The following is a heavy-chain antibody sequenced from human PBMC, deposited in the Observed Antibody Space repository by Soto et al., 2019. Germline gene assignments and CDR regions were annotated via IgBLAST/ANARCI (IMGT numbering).Heavy chain of an antibody. CDR2: ISWNSGSI. Sequence: EVQLVESGGGLVQPGRSLRLSCAASGFTFDDYAMHWVGQAPGKGLEWVSGISWNSGSIGYADSVKGRFTISRDNAKNSLYLQMNSLRAEDTALYYCAKAAWDDYFDYWGQGTLVTVSS. V-gene: IGHV3-9*01. J-gene: IGHJ4*02. CDR1: GFTFDDYA. CDR3: AKAAWDDYFDY. D-gene: IGHD1-26*01.